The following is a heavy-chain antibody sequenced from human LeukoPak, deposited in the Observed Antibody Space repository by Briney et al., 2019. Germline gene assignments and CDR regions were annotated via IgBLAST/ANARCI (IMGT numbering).Heavy chain of an antibody. V-gene: IGHV7-4-1*02. J-gene: IGHJ4*02. CDR3: ARDAATINFDY. CDR1: GYTFTGYS. CDR2: INIYTGNP. Sequence: ASVKVSCKASGYTFTGYSINWVRQAPGQGLEWMGWINIYTGNPTYAQGSTGRFVFSLDTSVSTAYLQISSLKAEDTAVYYCARDAATINFDYWGQGTLVTVSS. D-gene: IGHD5-24*01.